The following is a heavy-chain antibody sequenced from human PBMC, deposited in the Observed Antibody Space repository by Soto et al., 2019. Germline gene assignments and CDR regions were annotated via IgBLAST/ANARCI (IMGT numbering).Heavy chain of an antibody. V-gene: IGHV1-69*06. CDR3: AKHYYDSSGYYYRGAFDI. D-gene: IGHD3-22*01. CDR1: GGTFSSYA. Sequence: QVQLVQSGAEVKKPGSSVKVSCKASGGTFSSYAISWVRQAPGQGLEWMGGIIPIFGTANYAQKFQGRVTITADKSTSTAYMELSSLRSEDTAVYYCAKHYYDSSGYYYRGAFDIWGQGTMVTVSS. CDR2: IIPIFGTA. J-gene: IGHJ3*02.